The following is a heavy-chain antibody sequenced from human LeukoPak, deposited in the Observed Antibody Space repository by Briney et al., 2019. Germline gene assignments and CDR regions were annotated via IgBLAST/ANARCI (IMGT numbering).Heavy chain of an antibody. V-gene: IGHV1-46*01. CDR2: INPSGGST. J-gene: IGHJ4*02. CDR1: GYTFTSYY. Sequence: GASVKVSCKASGYTFTSYYMHWVRQAPGQGLEWMGIINPSGGSTRYAQKFQGRVTMTRDTSTSTVYMELSSLRSEDTAVYYCARGPAAVGSARDYFDYWGQGTLVTVSS. D-gene: IGHD6-13*01. CDR3: ARGPAAVGSARDYFDY.